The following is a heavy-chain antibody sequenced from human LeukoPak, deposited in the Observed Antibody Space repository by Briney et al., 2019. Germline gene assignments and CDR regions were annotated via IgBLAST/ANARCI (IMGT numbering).Heavy chain of an antibody. CDR2: ITDSGDNA. D-gene: IGHD3-9*01. CDR3: AARSYDILTGFDL. CDR1: GFTSNSYA. V-gene: IGHV3-23*01. J-gene: IGHJ4*02. Sequence: GSLRLSCSASGFTSNSYAMTWVRQAPGKGPDWVSVITDSGDNAYYADSVKGRFTISRDNSRDTLFLQMNSLRAEDTAIYYCAARSYDILTGFDLWGQGTLVTVSS.